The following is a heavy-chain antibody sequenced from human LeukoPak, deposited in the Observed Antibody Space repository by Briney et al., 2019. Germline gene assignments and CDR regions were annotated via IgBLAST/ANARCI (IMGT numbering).Heavy chain of an antibody. Sequence: GGSLRLSCGASEFTFSSYAMAWVRQAPGKGLEWVSAISGSGGSTYYTDSVKGRFTISGDNSKNTLYLQMNSLRAEDTAVYYCAKDRGSSGYYLVWGQGTMVTVSS. CDR1: EFTFSSYA. J-gene: IGHJ3*01. CDR2: ISGSGGST. V-gene: IGHV3-23*01. D-gene: IGHD3-22*01. CDR3: AKDRGSSGYYLV.